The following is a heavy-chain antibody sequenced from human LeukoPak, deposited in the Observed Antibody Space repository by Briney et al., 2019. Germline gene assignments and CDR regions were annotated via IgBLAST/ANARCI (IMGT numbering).Heavy chain of an antibody. J-gene: IGHJ6*03. V-gene: IGHV1-2*02. CDR2: INPNSGGA. D-gene: IGHD5-18*01. CDR3: ARGPGYRYGYDYYYMDV. Sequence: ASVKVSCRASGYTFTDYYMHWVRQAPGQGIEWMGWINPNSGGANYAQRFQGRVTMTRDTSISTAYMELSRLRSDDTAVYYCARGPGYRYGYDYYYMDVWGKGTTVTVSS. CDR1: GYTFTDYY.